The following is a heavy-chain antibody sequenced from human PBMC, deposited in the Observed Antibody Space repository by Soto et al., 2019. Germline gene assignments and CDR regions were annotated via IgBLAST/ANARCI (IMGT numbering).Heavy chain of an antibody. CDR1: GYTFTSYD. CDR3: AKDRSSTSCYAFDY. Sequence: ASVKVSCKASGYTFTSYDINWVRQATGQGLEWMGWMNPNSGNTGYAQKFQGRVTMTRNTSISTAYMELSSLRSEDTAVYYCAKDRSSTSCYAFDYWGQGSLVTVSS. V-gene: IGHV1-8*01. CDR2: MNPNSGNT. D-gene: IGHD2-2*01. J-gene: IGHJ4*02.